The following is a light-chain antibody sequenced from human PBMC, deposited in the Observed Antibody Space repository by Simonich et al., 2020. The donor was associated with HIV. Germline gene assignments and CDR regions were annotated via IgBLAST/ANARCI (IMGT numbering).Light chain of an antibody. J-gene: IGKJ2*01. V-gene: IGKV1-13*02. Sequence: AIQLTQSPSSLSASVGDRVTITCLASHDISSALAWYQQKPGKAPKLLIYDASSLESGVPSRFSGSGSGTDFTLTISSLQPEDFATYYCQQFNSYPYTFGQGTKLEIK. CDR2: DAS. CDR3: QQFNSYPYT. CDR1: HDISSA.